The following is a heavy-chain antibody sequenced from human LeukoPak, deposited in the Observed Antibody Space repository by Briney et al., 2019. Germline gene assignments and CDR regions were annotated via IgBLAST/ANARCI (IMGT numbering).Heavy chain of an antibody. CDR3: ARDNSGYDSRYFDY. Sequence: SVKVSCKASGGTFSSYAISWVRQAPGQGLEWMGGIIPIFGTANHAQKFQGRVTITADESTSTAYMELSSLRSEDTAVYYCARDNSGYDSRYFDYWGQGTLVTVSS. J-gene: IGHJ4*02. D-gene: IGHD5-12*01. CDR2: IIPIFGTA. V-gene: IGHV1-69*01. CDR1: GGTFSSYA.